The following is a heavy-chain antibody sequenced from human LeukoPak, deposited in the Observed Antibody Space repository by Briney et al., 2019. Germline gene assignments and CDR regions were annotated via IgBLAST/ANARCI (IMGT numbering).Heavy chain of an antibody. V-gene: IGHV1-24*01. J-gene: IGHJ4*02. CDR3: ATDRRGLGATDY. D-gene: IGHD1-26*01. CDR1: GYSLSVLS. CDR2: FDPEDGET. Sequence: GASVKVSCKVSGYSLSVLSMHWVRQAPGKGLEWMGGFDPEDGETIYAQKFQGRVTMTEDTSTDTAYMELSSMRSEDTAVYYCATDRRGLGATDYWGQGTLVTVSS.